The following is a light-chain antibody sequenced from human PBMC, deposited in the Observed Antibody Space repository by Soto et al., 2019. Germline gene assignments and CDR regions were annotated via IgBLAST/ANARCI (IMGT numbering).Light chain of an antibody. Sequence: DILMTQSPSTLSASVGDRVTITCRARQTISSWVAWYQQKPGRAPKLLIHQASTLQSGVPSRFSGSGSGTEFTLNISSLQPDDFATYYCQQYNSHSETFGQGTKVDIK. CDR2: QAS. CDR1: QTISSW. CDR3: QQYNSHSET. V-gene: IGKV1-5*03. J-gene: IGKJ1*01.